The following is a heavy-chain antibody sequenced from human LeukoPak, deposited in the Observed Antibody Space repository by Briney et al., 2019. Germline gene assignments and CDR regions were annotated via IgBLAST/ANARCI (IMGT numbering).Heavy chain of an antibody. J-gene: IGHJ4*02. CDR1: GFTFSSYS. D-gene: IGHD1-26*01. V-gene: IGHV3-48*01. CDR2: ISSSSSLI. CDR3: ASSGSYRFDY. Sequence: GGSLKLSCAASGFTFSSYSMNWVRQAPGKGLEWVSYISSSSSLIYYADSMKGRFTISRDNAKNSLYLQMNSLRAEDTAVYYCASSGSYRFDYWGQGTLVTVSS.